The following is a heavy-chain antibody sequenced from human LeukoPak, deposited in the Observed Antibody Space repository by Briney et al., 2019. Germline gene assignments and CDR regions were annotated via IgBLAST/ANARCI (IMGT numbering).Heavy chain of an antibody. CDR3: ARETYSSGWSLGFDP. J-gene: IGHJ5*02. CDR2: IYYGGST. CDR1: GGSISSGGYF. Sequence: SETLSLTCTVSGGSISSGGYFWSWIRQHPGKGLEWIGYIYYGGSTYYNPSLKSRLTISVDTSENQFSLRLTSVTAADTAVYYCARETYSSGWSLGFDPWGQGTLVTVSS. V-gene: IGHV4-31*03. D-gene: IGHD6-19*01.